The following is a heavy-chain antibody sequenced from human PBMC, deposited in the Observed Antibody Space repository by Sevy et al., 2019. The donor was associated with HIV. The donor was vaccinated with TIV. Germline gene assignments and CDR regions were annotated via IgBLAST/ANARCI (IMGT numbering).Heavy chain of an antibody. CDR3: ARGRILEGSWCGMDV. Sequence: GGSLRLSCAVSGFTVSSNYMTWVRQAPGKGLEWVSVIFSGGSTYYADSVKGRFTISRDNSRNTLSLQMNSLRAEDTAVYYCARGRILEGSWCGMDVWGQGTTVTVSS. CDR1: GFTVSSNY. V-gene: IGHV3-53*01. J-gene: IGHJ6*01. CDR2: IFSGGST. D-gene: IGHD3-3*01.